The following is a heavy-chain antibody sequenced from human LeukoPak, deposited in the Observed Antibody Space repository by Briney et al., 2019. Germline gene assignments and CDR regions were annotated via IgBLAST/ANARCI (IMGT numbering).Heavy chain of an antibody. CDR1: GGTFSSYA. Sequence: SVKVSCKASGGTFSSYAISWVRQAPGQGLEWMGGIIPIFGTANYAQKFQGRVTITADESTSTAYMELSSLRSEDTAVYYCARDYGDYGYYYYMDAWGKGTTVTVSS. J-gene: IGHJ6*03. CDR3: ARDYGDYGYYYYMDA. CDR2: IIPIFGTA. D-gene: IGHD4-17*01. V-gene: IGHV1-69*01.